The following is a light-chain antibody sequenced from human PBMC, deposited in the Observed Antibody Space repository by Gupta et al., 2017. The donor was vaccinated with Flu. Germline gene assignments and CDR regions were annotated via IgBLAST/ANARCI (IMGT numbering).Light chain of an antibody. Sequence: SVNISCTGTSSDVGGYNYVSWYQQDPGKAPKLMICEVTKRPAGVPDRFSGSKSGNTASLTVSGRQAEEEADYYCSAYACSNTWVFGGGTKLTVL. V-gene: IGLV2-8*01. CDR2: EVT. J-gene: IGLJ3*02. CDR3: SAYACSNTWV. CDR1: SSDVGGYNY.